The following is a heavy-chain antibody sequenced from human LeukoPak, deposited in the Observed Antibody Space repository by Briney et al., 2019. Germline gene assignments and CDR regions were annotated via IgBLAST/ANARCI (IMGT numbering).Heavy chain of an antibody. Sequence: ASETLSLTCTVSGGSISSGDYYWSWIRQPPGKGLEWIGYIYYSGSTYYNPSLKSRVTISVDTSKNQFSLKLSSVTAADTAVYYCARVQGSYYYDSREVFDYWGQGTLVTVSS. V-gene: IGHV4-30-4*01. J-gene: IGHJ4*02. CDR1: GGSISSGDYY. CDR2: IYYSGST. CDR3: ARVQGSYYYDSREVFDY. D-gene: IGHD3-22*01.